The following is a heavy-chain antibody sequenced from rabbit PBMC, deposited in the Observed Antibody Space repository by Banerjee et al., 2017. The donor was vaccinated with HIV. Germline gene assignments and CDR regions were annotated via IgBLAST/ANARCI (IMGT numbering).Heavy chain of an antibody. D-gene: IGHD2-1*01. V-gene: IGHV1S7*01. CDR2: IDPVFGRT. CDR1: GFSLSSYA. Sequence: QSLEESGGDLVKPGGSLKLSCKASGFSLSSYAMSWVRQAPGKGLEWIGYIDPVFGRTYYATWVNGRFTISSHNAQNTLYLQLNSLTAADTATYFCPRNYDLWGQGTLVTVS. J-gene: IGHJ3*01. CDR3: PRNYDL.